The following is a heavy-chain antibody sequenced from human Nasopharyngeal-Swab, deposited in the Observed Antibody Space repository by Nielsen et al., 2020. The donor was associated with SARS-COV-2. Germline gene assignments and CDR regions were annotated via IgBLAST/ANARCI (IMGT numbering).Heavy chain of an antibody. Sequence: SETLSLTCTVSGGSISSYYWSWIRQPAGKRLEWIGRVYSSGSPNYNPSLKSRVTMSADTSKNQFSLKLTSVTAADTAVYYCARGPITLRWWFDPWGQGTLVTVSS. CDR1: GGSISSYY. D-gene: IGHD2-21*01. V-gene: IGHV4-4*07. J-gene: IGHJ5*01. CDR3: ARGPITLRWWFDP. CDR2: VYSSGSP.